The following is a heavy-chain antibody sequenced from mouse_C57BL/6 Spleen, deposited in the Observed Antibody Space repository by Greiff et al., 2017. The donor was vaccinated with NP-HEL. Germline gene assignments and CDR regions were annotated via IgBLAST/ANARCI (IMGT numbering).Heavy chain of an antibody. CDR2: IWTGGGT. D-gene: IGHD2-5*01. Sequence: VQLVESGPGLVAPSQSLSITFTVSGFSLTSYAISWVRQPPGKGLEWLGVIWTGGGTNYNSALKSRLSISKDNSKSQVFLKMNSLQTDDTARYYCARKKGYSNPYYAMDYWGQGTSVTVSS. J-gene: IGHJ4*01. CDR3: ARKKGYSNPYYAMDY. V-gene: IGHV2-9-1*01. CDR1: GFSLTSYA.